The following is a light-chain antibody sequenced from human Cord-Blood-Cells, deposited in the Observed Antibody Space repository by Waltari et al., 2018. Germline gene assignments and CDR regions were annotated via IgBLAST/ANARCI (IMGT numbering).Light chain of an antibody. J-gene: IGLJ2*01. Sequence: QPALTQPASVSGSPGQSITISCTGTSSDVGGYNYVSWYQQHPGKAPKLMIYDVSKRPSGVSNRFSGSKSGNTASLTISGLQAEDEADYYCSSYTSSSTYVVFGGGTKLTVL. V-gene: IGLV2-14*01. CDR2: DVS. CDR1: SSDVGGYNY. CDR3: SSYTSSSTYVV.